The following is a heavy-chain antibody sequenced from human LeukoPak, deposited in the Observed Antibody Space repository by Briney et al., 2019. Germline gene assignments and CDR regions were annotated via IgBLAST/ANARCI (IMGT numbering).Heavy chain of an antibody. J-gene: IGHJ4*02. CDR3: ANGIVGGSHEY. Sequence: HAGGSLRLSCAASGFTFSSYAMNWVCQAPGKGLEWVSSISGSGDSTYYADSVKGRFTISRDNSKNTLYLQMNSLRAEDTAVYYCANGIVGGSHEYWGQGTLVTVSS. CDR2: ISGSGDST. CDR1: GFTFSSYA. V-gene: IGHV3-23*01. D-gene: IGHD1-26*01.